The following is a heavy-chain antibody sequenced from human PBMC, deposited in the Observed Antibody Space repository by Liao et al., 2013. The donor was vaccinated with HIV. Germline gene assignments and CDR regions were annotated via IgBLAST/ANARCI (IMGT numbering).Heavy chain of an antibody. CDR3: ARGSLIFGYYLYYFDY. Sequence: QVQLRESGPGLLKPSETLSLTCGVYGESFSDYYWSWIRQPPGKGLEWIGEINQSGSTNYNPSLKSRVTISVDTSKNQFSLNLSSVTAADTAVYFCARGSLIFGYYLYYFDYWGQGTLVTVSS. D-gene: IGHD3-3*02. CDR1: GESFSDYY. V-gene: IGHV4-34*01. CDR2: INQSGST. J-gene: IGHJ4*02.